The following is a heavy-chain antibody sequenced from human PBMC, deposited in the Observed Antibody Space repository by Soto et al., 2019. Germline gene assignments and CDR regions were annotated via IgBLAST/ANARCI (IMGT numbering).Heavy chain of an antibody. Sequence: EVQLLESGGCLVQPGGSLRISCAASGFTFSSYAMSWVRQAPGKGLEWVSAIRGSGGSTYYADSVKGRFTISRDNSKNTLYLQMNSLRADDTAVYYCAKSIVAGSSGWDGNWYFALWGRGTLVTVSS. V-gene: IGHV3-23*01. CDR3: AKSIVAGSSGWDGNWYFAL. J-gene: IGHJ2*01. D-gene: IGHD6-19*01. CDR2: IRGSGGST. CDR1: GFTFSSYA.